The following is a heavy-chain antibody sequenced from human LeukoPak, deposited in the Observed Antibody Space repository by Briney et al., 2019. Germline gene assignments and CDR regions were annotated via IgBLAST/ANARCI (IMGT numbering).Heavy chain of an antibody. CDR3: ASLLSGGGYALDV. J-gene: IGHJ3*01. Sequence: GGSLRLSCAASGFTFSRDWMHWVRQAPGKGLEWVSRIDSNGGSTTYADPVRGRFTISRDNVKNTLYLQMNSLTAEDTGVYYCASLLSGGGYALDVWGQGTLVTVSS. V-gene: IGHV3-74*01. CDR1: GFTFSRDW. CDR2: IDSNGGST. D-gene: IGHD3-16*01.